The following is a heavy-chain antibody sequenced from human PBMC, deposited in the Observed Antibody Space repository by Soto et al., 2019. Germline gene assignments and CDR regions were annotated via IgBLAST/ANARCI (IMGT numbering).Heavy chain of an antibody. Sequence: QVQLVQSGAEVKKPGASVKVSCKASGYTFTSYGISWVRQAPGQGLEWMGWISAYNGNTNYAQKLQGRVTMTTDTSTSTAYMELRRLRSDDTAGYYCAREGGYYDSSGYYYGGWYYYGMDVWGQGTTVTVSS. J-gene: IGHJ6*02. CDR2: ISAYNGNT. V-gene: IGHV1-18*04. CDR3: AREGGYYDSSGYYYGGWYYYGMDV. CDR1: GYTFTSYG. D-gene: IGHD3-22*01.